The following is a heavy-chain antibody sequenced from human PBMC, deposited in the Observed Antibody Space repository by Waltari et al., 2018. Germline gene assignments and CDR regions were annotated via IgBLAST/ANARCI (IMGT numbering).Heavy chain of an antibody. CDR2: TYYKSKWNI. V-gene: IGHV6-1*01. D-gene: IGHD5-12*01. CDR3: TRGWLRTGFDY. Sequence: QVQLPESGPGLVKPSPTLSLTCATPGDGVPNSGVNWIRQSPARGLEWLGRTYYKSKWNIDYAVTVQSRININADPSKNQVSLQLNSVTPEDTAVYYCTRGWLRTGFDYWGQGISVTVSS. J-gene: IGHJ4*02. CDR1: GDGVPNSG.